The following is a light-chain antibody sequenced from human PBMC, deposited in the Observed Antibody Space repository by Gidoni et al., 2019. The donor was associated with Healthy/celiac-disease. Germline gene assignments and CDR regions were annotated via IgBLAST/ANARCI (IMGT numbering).Light chain of an antibody. CDR2: WAS. V-gene: IGKV4-1*01. J-gene: IGKJ4*01. CDR3: QQYYSTPLT. Sequence: DIVMTQSPDSLAVSLGESVLYSSNNKNYLAWYQQKPGQPPKLLIYWASTRESGVPDRFSGSGCGTDFTLTISSLQAEDVAVYYCQQYYSTPLTFGGGTKVEIK. CDR1: VLYSSNNKNY.